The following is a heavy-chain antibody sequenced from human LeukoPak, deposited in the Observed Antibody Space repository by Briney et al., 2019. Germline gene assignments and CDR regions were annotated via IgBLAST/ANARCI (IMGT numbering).Heavy chain of an antibody. Sequence: GGSLRLSCAASGFTFSSYWMSWVRQAPGKGLEWVANIKQDGSEKYYVDSVKGRFTISRDNAKNSLYLQMNSLRAEDTAVYYCARDCVVTAKWENWFDPWGQGTLVTVSS. CDR1: GFTFSSYW. V-gene: IGHV3-7*01. CDR3: ARDCVVTAKWENWFDP. J-gene: IGHJ5*02. CDR2: IKQDGSEK. D-gene: IGHD2-21*02.